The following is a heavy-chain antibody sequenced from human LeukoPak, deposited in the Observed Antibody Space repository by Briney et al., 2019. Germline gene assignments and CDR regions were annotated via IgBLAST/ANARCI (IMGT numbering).Heavy chain of an antibody. CDR2: ISGSGGST. Sequence: PGGSLRLSCAASGFTFSSYAMSWVRQAPGKGLEWVSAISGSGGSTYYADSVKGRFTISRDNSKNTLYLQMNSLRAEDTAVYYCAKDQGEYQEWVLFSGGFDYWGQGTLVTVSS. J-gene: IGHJ4*02. D-gene: IGHD2-2*01. CDR1: GFTFSSYA. CDR3: AKDQGEYQEWVLFSGGFDY. V-gene: IGHV3-23*01.